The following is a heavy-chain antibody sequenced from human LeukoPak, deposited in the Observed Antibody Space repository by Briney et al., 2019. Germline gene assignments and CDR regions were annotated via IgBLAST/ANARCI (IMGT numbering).Heavy chain of an antibody. D-gene: IGHD2-2*01. J-gene: IGHJ3*02. V-gene: IGHV5-51*01. CDR1: GYSFTNYW. CDR3: ARQYCSSTSCQGDAFDI. CDR2: IYPGDSDT. Sequence: GESLKISCKGSGYSFTNYWIAWVRQMPGKGLEWMGIIYPGDSDTRYSPSFQGQVTISADKSISTAYLQWSSLKASDTAMYYCARQYCSSTSCQGDAFDIWGQGTMVTVSS.